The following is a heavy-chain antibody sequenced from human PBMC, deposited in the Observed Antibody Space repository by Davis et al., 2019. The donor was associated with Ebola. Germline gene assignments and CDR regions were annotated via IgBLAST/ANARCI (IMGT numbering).Heavy chain of an antibody. D-gene: IGHD3-10*01. CDR2: INNDEIST. CDR1: GFTFSSYW. CDR3: ARDYPGENYGMDV. J-gene: IGHJ6*02. V-gene: IGHV3-74*03. Sequence: PGGSLRLSCAASGFTFSSYWMHWVRQAPGKGLVWVSYINNDEISTMYADSVKGRFTISRDNAKNTLYLQMNSLRAEDTAVYYCARDYPGENYGMDVWGQGTTVTVSS.